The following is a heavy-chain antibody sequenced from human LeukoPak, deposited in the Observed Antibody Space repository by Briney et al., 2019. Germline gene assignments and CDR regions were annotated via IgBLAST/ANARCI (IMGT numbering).Heavy chain of an antibody. CDR1: GGSISTYY. J-gene: IGHJ4*02. V-gene: IGHV4-39*01. D-gene: IGHD4-17*01. CDR2: IYYSGST. CDR3: ARLQVYGDYGSDY. Sequence: PSETLSLTCTVSGGSISTYYWGWIRQPPGKGLEWIGSIYYSGSTYYNPSLKSRVTISVDTSKNQFSLKLSSVTAADTAVYYCARLQVYGDYGSDYWGQGTLVTVSS.